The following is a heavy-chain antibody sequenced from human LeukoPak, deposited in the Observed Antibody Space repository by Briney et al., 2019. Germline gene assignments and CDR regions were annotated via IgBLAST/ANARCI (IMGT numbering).Heavy chain of an antibody. Sequence: EASVKVSCKASGGTFSSYAISWVRQAPGQGLEWMGGIIPIFGTANYAQKFQGRVTITADESTSTAYMELSSLRSEDTAVYYCARDSSGYLGPGYWGQGTLVTVSS. D-gene: IGHD3-22*01. CDR2: IIPIFGTA. CDR1: GGTFSSYA. CDR3: ARDSSGYLGPGY. V-gene: IGHV1-69*13. J-gene: IGHJ4*02.